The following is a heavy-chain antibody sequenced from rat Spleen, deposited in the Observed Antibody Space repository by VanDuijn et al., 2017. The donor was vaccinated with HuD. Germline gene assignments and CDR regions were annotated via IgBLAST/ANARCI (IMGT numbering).Heavy chain of an antibody. Sequence: EVQLVESGGGLVQPGRSLKLSCAASGFTFSDYDMAWVRQAPKKGLEWVASISYDGSSTNYRDSVKGRFTMSRDNAKSTLYLQMDSLRSEDTATYFCARPGITSYVMHAWGQGVSVTVSS. V-gene: IGHV5-7*01. CDR1: GFTFSDYD. J-gene: IGHJ4*01. CDR2: ISYDGSST. D-gene: IGHD1-4*01. CDR3: ARPGITSYVMHA.